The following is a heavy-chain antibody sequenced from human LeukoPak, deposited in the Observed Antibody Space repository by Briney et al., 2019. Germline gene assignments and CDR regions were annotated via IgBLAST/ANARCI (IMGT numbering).Heavy chain of an antibody. D-gene: IGHD2-15*01. J-gene: IGHJ4*02. CDR1: GGSIGSFY. Sequence: PSETLSLTCTVSGGSIGSFYWTWIRQPPGKGLEWIGYIYHSGTTNYNPSLKSRVTISVDTSKNQFSLKLSSVTAADTAAYYCARVRPRGYQETSGDFDHWGQGTLVTVSS. V-gene: IGHV4-59*01. CDR2: IYHSGTT. CDR3: ARVRPRGYQETSGDFDH.